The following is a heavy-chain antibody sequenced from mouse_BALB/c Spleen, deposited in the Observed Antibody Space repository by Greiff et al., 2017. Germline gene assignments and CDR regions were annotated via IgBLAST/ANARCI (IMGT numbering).Heavy chain of an antibody. CDR2: IYPGNSDT. Sequence: EVKLVESGTVLARPGASVKMSCKASGYTFTSYWMHWVKQRPGQGLEWIGAIYPGNSDTSYNQKFKGKAKLTAVTSTSTAYMELSSLTNEDSAVYYCTRSIYYDYDCYAMDYWGQGTSVTVSS. V-gene: IGHV1-5*01. CDR3: TRSIYYDYDCYAMDY. J-gene: IGHJ4*01. CDR1: GYTFTSYW. D-gene: IGHD2-4*01.